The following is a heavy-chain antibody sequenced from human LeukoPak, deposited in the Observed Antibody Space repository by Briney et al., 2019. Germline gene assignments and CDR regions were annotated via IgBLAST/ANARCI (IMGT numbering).Heavy chain of an antibody. D-gene: IGHD3-10*01. CDR3: AREGGSGSYYMD. CDR2: IIPIFGTA. Sequence: SVKVSCKASGGTFSSYAISWVRQAPGQGLEWMGGIIPIFGTANYAQKFQGRVTITADKSTSTAYMELSSLRSEDTAVYYCAREGGSGSYYMDWRQGTLVTVSS. V-gene: IGHV1-69*06. CDR1: GGTFSSYA. J-gene: IGHJ4*02.